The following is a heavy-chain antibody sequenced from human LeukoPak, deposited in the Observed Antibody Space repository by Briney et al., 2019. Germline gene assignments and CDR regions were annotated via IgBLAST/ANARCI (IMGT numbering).Heavy chain of an antibody. CDR2: IWYDGSNK. CDR3: ARDPETYYYDSSGPDY. Sequence: GGSLRLSCAASGFTFSSYGMHWVRQAPGKGLEWVAVIWYDGSNKYYADSVKGRFTISRDNSKNTLYLQMNILRAEDTAVYYCARDPETYYYDSSGPDYWGQGTLVTVSS. CDR1: GFTFSSYG. J-gene: IGHJ4*02. V-gene: IGHV3-33*01. D-gene: IGHD3-22*01.